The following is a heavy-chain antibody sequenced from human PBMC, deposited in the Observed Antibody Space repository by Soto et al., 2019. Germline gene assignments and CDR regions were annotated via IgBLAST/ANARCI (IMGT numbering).Heavy chain of an antibody. V-gene: IGHV1-3*01. CDR2: INAGNGNT. J-gene: IGHJ5*02. CDR3: ARGWIVVVPAAISWFDP. CDR1: GYTFTSYA. D-gene: IGHD2-2*02. Sequence: ASVKVSCKASGYTFTSYAMHWVRQAPGQRLEWMGWINAGNGNTKYSQKFQGRVTITRDTSASTAYMKLSSLRSEDTAVYYCARGWIVVVPAAISWFDPWGQGTLVTVSS.